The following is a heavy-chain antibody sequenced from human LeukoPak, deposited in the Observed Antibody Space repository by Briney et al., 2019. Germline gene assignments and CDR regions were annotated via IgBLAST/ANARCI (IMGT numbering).Heavy chain of an antibody. CDR2: IWYDGSNK. CDR1: GFTFSSYG. Sequence: GGSLRLSCAASGFTFSSYGMHWVRQAPGKGLEWVALIWYDGSNKFYEDSVKGGFTISRDNPKNTVFLQMISLTAEDTAVYYCARDDFYYDSSGYSTFDYWGQGTLVTVSS. CDR3: ARDDFYYDSSGYSTFDY. D-gene: IGHD3-22*01. J-gene: IGHJ4*02. V-gene: IGHV3-33*01.